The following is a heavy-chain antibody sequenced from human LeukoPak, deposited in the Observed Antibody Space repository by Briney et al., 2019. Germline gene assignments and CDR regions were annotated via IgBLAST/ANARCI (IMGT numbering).Heavy chain of an antibody. CDR3: AKRGSSGSSGYHFDY. Sequence: GGSLRLSCAASGFTFSNNFMSWVRQPPRKGLEWVSTISGNGGTTFYADSVKGRFTITRDNSENTLYLQMNSLRGEDTAVYFCAKRGSSGSSGYHFDYWGQGTLVTVSS. V-gene: IGHV3-23*01. D-gene: IGHD6-13*01. CDR2: ISGNGGTT. CDR1: GFTFSNNF. J-gene: IGHJ4*02.